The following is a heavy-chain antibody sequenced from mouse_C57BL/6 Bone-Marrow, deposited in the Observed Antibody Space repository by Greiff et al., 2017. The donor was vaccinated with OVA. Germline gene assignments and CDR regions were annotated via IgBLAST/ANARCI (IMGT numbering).Heavy chain of an antibody. Sequence: EVKLVESGGGLVQPGGSLKLSCAASGFTFSDYYMYWVRQTPEKRLEWVAYISNGGGSTYYPATVKGRFTISRDNAKNTLYLQMSRLKSEDTAMYYCASHAYYGSSYGYFDVWGTGTTVTVSS. V-gene: IGHV5-12*01. CDR3: ASHAYYGSSYGYFDV. CDR1: GFTFSDYY. D-gene: IGHD1-1*01. CDR2: ISNGGGST. J-gene: IGHJ1*03.